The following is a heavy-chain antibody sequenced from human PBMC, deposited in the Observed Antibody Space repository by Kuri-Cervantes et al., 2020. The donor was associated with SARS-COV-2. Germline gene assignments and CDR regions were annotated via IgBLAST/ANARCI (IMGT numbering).Heavy chain of an antibody. CDR3: ARRYCSSTSCYTDYGIDV. CDR1: GGSISSYY. V-gene: IGHV4-59*12. Sequence: SETLSLTCTVSGGSISSYYWSWIRQPPGKGLEWIGYIYYSGSTNYNPSLKSRVTISVDTSKNQFSLKLSSVTAADTAVYYCARRYCSSTSCYTDYGIDVWGQGTTVTVSS. J-gene: IGHJ6*02. CDR2: IYYSGST. D-gene: IGHD2-2*02.